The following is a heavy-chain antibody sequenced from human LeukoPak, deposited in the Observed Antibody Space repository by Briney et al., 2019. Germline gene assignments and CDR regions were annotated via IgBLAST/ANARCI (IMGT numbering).Heavy chain of an antibody. CDR2: IYYSGST. CDR1: GGSISSSSYY. J-gene: IGHJ4*02. Sequence: SKTLSLTCTVSGGSISSSSYYWGWIRQPPGKGLEWIGSIYYSGSTYYNPSLKSRVTISVDTSKNQFSLKLSSVTAADTAVYYCARHDGYNYYFDYWGQGTLVTASS. D-gene: IGHD5-24*01. CDR3: ARHDGYNYYFDY. V-gene: IGHV4-39*01.